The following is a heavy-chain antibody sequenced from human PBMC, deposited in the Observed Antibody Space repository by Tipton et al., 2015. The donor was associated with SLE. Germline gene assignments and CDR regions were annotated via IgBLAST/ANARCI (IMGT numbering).Heavy chain of an antibody. CDR3: ARSMLTTKRVFDY. D-gene: IGHD3-16*01. V-gene: IGHV4-34*01. J-gene: IGHJ4*02. CDR1: GGSFRDYY. Sequence: TLSLTCAVYGGSFRDYYWSWIRQPPGKGLEWIGEISHRGNTNYNPSLNSRVSISVDRSNNQFTLKLTSVTAADTAVYYCARSMLTTKRVFDYWGQGTLVTVSS. CDR2: ISHRGNT.